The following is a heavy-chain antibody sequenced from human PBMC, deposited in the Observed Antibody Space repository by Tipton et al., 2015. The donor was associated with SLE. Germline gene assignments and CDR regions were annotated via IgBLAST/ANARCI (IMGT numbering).Heavy chain of an antibody. CDR1: GGSFSAYY. CDR3: ARDQEVVYDYVWGSYRSPGAFDI. V-gene: IGHV3-7*03. Sequence: LSLTCAVYGGSFSAYYWSWVRQAPGKGLEWVANIKQDGSEKYYVDSVKGRFTISRDNAKNSLYLQMNSLRAEDTAVYYCARDQEVVYDYVWGSYRSPGAFDIWGQGTMATVSS. J-gene: IGHJ3*02. D-gene: IGHD3-16*02. CDR2: IKQDGSEK.